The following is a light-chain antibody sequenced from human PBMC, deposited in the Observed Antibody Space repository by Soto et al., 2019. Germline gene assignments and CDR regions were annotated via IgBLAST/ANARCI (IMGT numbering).Light chain of an antibody. V-gene: IGLV2-14*01. J-gene: IGLJ1*01. CDR3: SSYTSSSTSYV. CDR1: SSDVGGYNY. Sequence: QSALTQPASVSESPGQSITISCTGTSSDVGGYNYVSWYQQHPGKAPKLMIYEVSNRPSGVSNRFSGSKSGNTASLTISGLQAEDEAAYYCSSYTSSSTSYVFGTGTKVTVL. CDR2: EVS.